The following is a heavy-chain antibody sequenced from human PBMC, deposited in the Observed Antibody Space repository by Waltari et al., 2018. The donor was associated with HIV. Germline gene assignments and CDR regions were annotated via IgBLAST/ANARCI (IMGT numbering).Heavy chain of an antibody. D-gene: IGHD6-25*01. V-gene: IGHV4-61*02. J-gene: IGHJ4*02. Sequence: QVQLQESGPGLVKPSQTLSLTCTVSGGSISSGSYYWSWIRQPAGKGLEWIGRIYTSGSTNYNHSLKSRVTISVDTSKNQFSLKLSSVTAADTAVYYCASDSGYGNDYWGQGTLVTVSS. CDR2: IYTSGST. CDR1: GGSISSGSYY. CDR3: ASDSGYGNDY.